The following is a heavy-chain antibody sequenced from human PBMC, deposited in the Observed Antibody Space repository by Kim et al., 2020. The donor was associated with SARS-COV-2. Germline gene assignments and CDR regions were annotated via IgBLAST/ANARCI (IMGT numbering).Heavy chain of an antibody. CDR3: AKDGVSEYGDYVGWWFDP. CDR2: ISWNSGSI. J-gene: IGHJ5*02. D-gene: IGHD4-17*01. Sequence: GGSLRLSCAASGFTFDDYAMHWVRQAPGKGLEWVSGISWNSGSIGYADSVKGRFTISRDNAKNSLYLQMNSLRAEDTALYYCAKDGVSEYGDYVGWWFDPWGQGTLVTVSS. CDR1: GFTFDDYA. V-gene: IGHV3-9*01.